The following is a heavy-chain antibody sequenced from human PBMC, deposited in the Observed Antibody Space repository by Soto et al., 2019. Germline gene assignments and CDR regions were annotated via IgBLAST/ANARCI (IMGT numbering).Heavy chain of an antibody. CDR3: ARAIATPRRRGDFYHCRGMDV. CDR1: GFTFSNHW. V-gene: IGHV3-7*05. J-gene: IGHJ6*02. D-gene: IGHD2-15*01. CDR2: VKLDASEK. Sequence: LVESGGGLVQPGGALRLSCEASGFTFSNHWMIWVRQAPGKGLEWVANVKLDASEKDSVDSVKGRFTISSDNAKLALYLQMNTLRAEDTVVYYCARAIATPRRRGDFYHCRGMDVLGQGTTVTVSS.